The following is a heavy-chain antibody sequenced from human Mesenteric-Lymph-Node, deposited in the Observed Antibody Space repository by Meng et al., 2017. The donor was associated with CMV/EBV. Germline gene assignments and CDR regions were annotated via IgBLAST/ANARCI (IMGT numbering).Heavy chain of an antibody. CDR1: GDSITRGNR. D-gene: IGHD3-10*01. Sequence: SETLSLTCDVSGDSITRGNRWTWVRQPPGKGLEWIGEILHDGTTNYQPSLKSRLTMSIDKSQNRFSLNLKSVTAADTAVYFCARESGAGSYSFDYWGQGTPVTVSS. V-gene: IGHV4/OR15-8*02. J-gene: IGHJ4*02. CDR3: ARESGAGSYSFDY. CDR2: ILHDGTT.